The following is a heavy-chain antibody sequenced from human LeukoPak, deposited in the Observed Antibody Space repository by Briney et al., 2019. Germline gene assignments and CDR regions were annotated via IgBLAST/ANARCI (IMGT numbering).Heavy chain of an antibody. D-gene: IGHD6-19*01. J-gene: IGHJ4*02. CDR3: ARAVAGPFDY. V-gene: IGHV3-30-3*01. CDR2: ISYDGSNK. Sequence: PGGSLRLSCTASGFTFGDYAMSWVRQAPGKGLEWVAVISYDGSNKYYADSAKGRFTISRDNSKNTLYLQMNSLRAEDTAVYYCARAVAGPFDYWGQGTLVTVSS. CDR1: GFTFGDYA.